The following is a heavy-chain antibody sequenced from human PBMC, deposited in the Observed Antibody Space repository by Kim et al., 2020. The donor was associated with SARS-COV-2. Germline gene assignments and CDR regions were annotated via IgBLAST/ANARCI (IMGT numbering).Heavy chain of an antibody. Sequence: GGSLRLSCAASGFTFSSYSMNWVRQAPGKGLEWVSSISSSSSYIYYADSVKGRFTISRDNAKNSLYLQMNSLRAEDTAVYYCAREWGTNCGGYCWGQGTLVTVSS. CDR2: ISSSSSYI. J-gene: IGHJ4*02. CDR3: AREWGTNCGGYC. D-gene: IGHD2-21*01. CDR1: GFTFSSYS. V-gene: IGHV3-21*01.